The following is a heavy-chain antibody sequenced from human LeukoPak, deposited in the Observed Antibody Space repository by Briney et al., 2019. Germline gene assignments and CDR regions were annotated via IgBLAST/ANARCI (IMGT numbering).Heavy chain of an antibody. D-gene: IGHD6-13*01. CDR3: AKDRKDSSSWYSNYYYGMDV. Sequence: PGRSLRVSCAASGFTFSSYGMHWVRQAPGKGLEWVAVISYDGSNKYYADSVKGRFTISRDNSKNTLYLQMNSLRAEDTAVYYCAKDRKDSSSWYSNYYYGMDVWGQGTTVTVSS. CDR2: ISYDGSNK. V-gene: IGHV3-30*18. J-gene: IGHJ6*02. CDR1: GFTFSSYG.